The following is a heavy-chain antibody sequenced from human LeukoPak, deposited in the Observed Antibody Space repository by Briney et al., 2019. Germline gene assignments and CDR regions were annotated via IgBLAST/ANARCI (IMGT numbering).Heavy chain of an antibody. J-gene: IGHJ6*03. V-gene: IGHV3-49*04. CDR2: IRSKAYGGTT. Sequence: GGSLRLSCTASGFTFGDYGMGWVRQAPGKRPEGVSFIRSKAYGGTTEYAASVEGRFTISRDDSKSIAYLQMNSLKTEDTAVYYCTRGTTDDYYYYYYMDVWGKGTTVTISS. CDR3: TRGTTDDYYYYYYMDV. CDR1: GFTFGDYG. D-gene: IGHD1-1*01.